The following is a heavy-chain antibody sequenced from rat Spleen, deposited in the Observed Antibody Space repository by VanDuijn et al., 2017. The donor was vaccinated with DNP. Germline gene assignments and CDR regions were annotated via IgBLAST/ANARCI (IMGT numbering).Heavy chain of an antibody. CDR3: TTEGFSAIYNWFAY. J-gene: IGHJ3*01. Sequence: EVQLVESGGGLVQPGRSMKLSCAASGFTFSNYYMAWVRQAPTKGLEWVASISSGVGVTYYRDSVKGRFTISRDNVRSVLYLQMDSLRSEDTATYYCTTEGFSAIYNWFAYWGQGTLVTVSS. CDR2: ISSGVGVT. V-gene: IGHV5-27*01. D-gene: IGHD1-2*01. CDR1: GFTFSNYY.